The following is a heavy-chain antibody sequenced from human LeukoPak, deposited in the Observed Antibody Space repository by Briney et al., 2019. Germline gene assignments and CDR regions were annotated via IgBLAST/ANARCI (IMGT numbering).Heavy chain of an antibody. CDR3: ARGLPRHDYINDVDGMDV. Sequence: PSETLCLTCAVYGGSFSGYYWSWIRQPPGKGLEWIGEINHSGSTNYNPSLKSRVTISVDTSKNQFSLKLSSVTAADTAVYYCARGLPRHDYINDVDGMDVWAEGSTVTVSS. CDR1: GGSFSGYY. J-gene: IGHJ6*04. V-gene: IGHV4-34*01. D-gene: IGHD4-11*01. CDR2: INHSGST.